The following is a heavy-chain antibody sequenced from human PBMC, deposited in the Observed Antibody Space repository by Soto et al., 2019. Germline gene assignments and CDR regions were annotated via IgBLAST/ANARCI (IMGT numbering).Heavy chain of an antibody. Sequence: GGSLRLSCAASGFTFSSYEMNWVRQAPGKGLEWVSYISSSGSTIYYADSVKGRFTISRDNAKNSLYLQMNSLRAEDTAVYYCARAPIAVADHESFDPWGQGTLVTVSS. J-gene: IGHJ5*02. D-gene: IGHD6-19*01. CDR3: ARAPIAVADHESFDP. CDR1: GFTFSSYE. CDR2: ISSSGSTI. V-gene: IGHV3-48*03.